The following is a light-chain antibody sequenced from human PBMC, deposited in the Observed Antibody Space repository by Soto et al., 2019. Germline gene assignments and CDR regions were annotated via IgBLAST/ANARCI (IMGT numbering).Light chain of an antibody. CDR1: QSVSYSSNNKNY. V-gene: IGKV4-1*01. CDR3: QQYYSTPWT. Sequence: DIVMTQSPDSLAVSLGERATINCKSSQSVSYSSNNKNYLAWYQQTAGQPPKLLIYWASTRESGDPDRFSGSGSGSDFTLTISSLQAEDVAVYSCQQYYSTPWTFGQGTKLEIK. J-gene: IGKJ1*01. CDR2: WAS.